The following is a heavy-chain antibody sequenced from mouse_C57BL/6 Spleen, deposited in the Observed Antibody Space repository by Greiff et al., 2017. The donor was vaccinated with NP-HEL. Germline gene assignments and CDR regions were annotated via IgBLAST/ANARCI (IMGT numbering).Heavy chain of an antibody. CDR3: AMNGYYGY. D-gene: IGHD2-3*01. CDR1: GYSITSGYY. V-gene: IGHV3-6*01. J-gene: IGHJ2*01. CDR2: ISYDGSN. Sequence: DVKLQESGPGLVKPSQSLSLTCSVTGYSITSGYYWNWIRQFPGNKLEWMGYISYDGSNNYNPSLKNRISITRDTSKNQFFLKLNSVTTEDTATYYCAMNGYYGYWGQGTTLTVSS.